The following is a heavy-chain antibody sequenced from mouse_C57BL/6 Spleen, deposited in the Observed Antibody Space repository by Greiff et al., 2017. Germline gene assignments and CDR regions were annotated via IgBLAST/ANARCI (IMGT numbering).Heavy chain of an antibody. J-gene: IGHJ1*03. V-gene: IGHV1-55*01. Sequence: QVQLQQPGAELVKPGASVKMSCKASGYTFTSYWITWVKPRPGQGLEWIGDIYPGSGSTNYNEKFKSKATLTVDTSSSTAYMQLSSLTSEDSAVYYCARSDGYGSLSWYFDVWGTGTTVTVSS. D-gene: IGHD1-1*01. CDR3: ARSDGYGSLSWYFDV. CDR1: GYTFTSYW. CDR2: IYPGSGST.